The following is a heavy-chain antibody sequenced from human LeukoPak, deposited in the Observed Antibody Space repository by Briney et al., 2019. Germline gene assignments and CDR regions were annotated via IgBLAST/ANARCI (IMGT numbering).Heavy chain of an antibody. J-gene: IGHJ6*04. CDR3: AELGITMIGGV. V-gene: IGHV3-30*18. CDR2: ISYDGSNK. Sequence: GGSLRLSCAASGFTFSSYGMHWVRLAPGKGLEWVEVISYDGSNKYYADSVKGRFTISRDNSKNTLYLQMNSLRAEDTAVYYCAELGITMIGGVWGKGTTVTISS. D-gene: IGHD3-10*02. CDR1: GFTFSSYG.